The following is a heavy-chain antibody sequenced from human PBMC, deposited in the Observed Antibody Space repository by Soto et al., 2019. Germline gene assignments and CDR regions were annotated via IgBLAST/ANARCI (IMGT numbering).Heavy chain of an antibody. V-gene: IGHV5-51*01. CDR1: GFTFSSYS. J-gene: IGHJ4*02. CDR3: GTWRGSSWFDY. CDR2: IFSSDSIA. D-gene: IGHD2-2*01. Sequence: PLESLKISCKASGFTFSSYSLGWVRHMPGKGLQWIGNIFSSDSIAKYSPSFVGQVTISVDRSINTAYLQWSSLKASDTAIYYCGTWRGSSWFDYWGPRTLVTVSS.